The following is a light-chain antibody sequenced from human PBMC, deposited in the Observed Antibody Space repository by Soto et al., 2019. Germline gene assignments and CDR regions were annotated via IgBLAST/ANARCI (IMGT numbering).Light chain of an antibody. CDR3: QQRNDWVT. CDR1: QSVSGY. J-gene: IGKJ4*01. Sequence: IFITHSPTILSVSPGERATLSCRASQSVSGYLAWYQQKPGQAPRLLIYDASNRATGIPARFSGSGSGTDFILTISSLEPEDSGVYYCQQRNDWVTFGGGTKVDIK. CDR2: DAS. V-gene: IGKV3-11*01.